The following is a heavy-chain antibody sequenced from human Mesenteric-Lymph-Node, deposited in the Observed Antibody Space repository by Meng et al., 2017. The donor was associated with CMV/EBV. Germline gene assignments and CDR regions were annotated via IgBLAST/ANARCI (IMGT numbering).Heavy chain of an antibody. CDR3: AKGTYYYGMDV. V-gene: IGHV3-21*01. J-gene: IGHJ6*02. CDR1: GFTFSSYS. Sequence: GESLKISCVASGFTFSSYSMNWVRQAPGKGLECVSSITSSSSYIHYADSVKGRFTVSRDNANNSLYVQMNSLRVDDTAVYYCAKGTYYYGMDVWGQGIRVTVSS. CDR2: ITSSSSYI.